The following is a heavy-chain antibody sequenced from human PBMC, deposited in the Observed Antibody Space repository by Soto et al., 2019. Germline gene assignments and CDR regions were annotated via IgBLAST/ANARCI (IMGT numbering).Heavy chain of an antibody. CDR1: GDSVSSNTAS. J-gene: IGHJ5*02. D-gene: IGHD5-12*01. Sequence: QTLSLTCAFSGDSVSSNTASWNWIRQSPSRGLEWLGRTYFRSKWYNDYAVSVKSRIIINPDTSNNQFSLQLNSVTPEDTAVYFCAKGDNLGPKTGYAFDPWGQGIMVTVSS. CDR3: AKGDNLGPKTGYAFDP. CDR2: TYFRSKWYN. V-gene: IGHV6-1*01.